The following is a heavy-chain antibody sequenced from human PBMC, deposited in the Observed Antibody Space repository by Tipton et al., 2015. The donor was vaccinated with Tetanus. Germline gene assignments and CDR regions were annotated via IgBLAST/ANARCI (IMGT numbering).Heavy chain of an antibody. D-gene: IGHD7-27*01. V-gene: IGHV5-51*01. J-gene: IGHJ2*01. CDR1: GYSFTSYW. Sequence: VQLVQSGAEVKKSGESLKISCKASGYSFTSYWIGWVRQMPGKGLEWMGIIYPGDSDTTYSPSFQGQVTISADRSISTAYLQWSSLKASATAVFLCARRLGPYTGDQIWHFDLWGRGTLVTVSS. CDR2: IYPGDSDT. CDR3: ARRLGPYTGDQIWHFDL.